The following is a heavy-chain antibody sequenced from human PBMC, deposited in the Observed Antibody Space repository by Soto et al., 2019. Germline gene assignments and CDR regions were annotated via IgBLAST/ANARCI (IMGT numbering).Heavy chain of an antibody. V-gene: IGHV2-70*01. D-gene: IGHD4-4*01. J-gene: IGHJ4*02. CDR1: GFSLSTSGMC. CDR3: ARMRTWLQSFDY. CDR2: IDWADDK. Sequence: SGPTLVNPTQALTLTCTFSGFSLSTSGMCVSWIRQPPGKALEWLALIDWADDKYYSTSLKTRLTISKDASKNQVVLTMTNMDPVDTATYYCARMRTWLQSFDYWGQGTLVTVSS.